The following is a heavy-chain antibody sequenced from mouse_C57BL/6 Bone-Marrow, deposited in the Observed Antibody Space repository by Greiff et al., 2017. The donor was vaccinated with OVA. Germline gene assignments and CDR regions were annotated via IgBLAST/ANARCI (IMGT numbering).Heavy chain of an antibody. J-gene: IGHJ2*01. CDR3: ARQDYDSLYFDY. CDR2: INSDGGRT. Sequence: EVHLVESGGGLVQPGESLKLSCESNEYAFTSHDMSWVRQTPEQGLELVAAINSDGGRTYYPDTMEGRFTISRDNTKNTLYLQMSSLRSEDTALYYCARQDYDSLYFDYWGQGTTLTVSS. CDR1: EYAFTSHD. V-gene: IGHV5-2*01. D-gene: IGHD2-4*01.